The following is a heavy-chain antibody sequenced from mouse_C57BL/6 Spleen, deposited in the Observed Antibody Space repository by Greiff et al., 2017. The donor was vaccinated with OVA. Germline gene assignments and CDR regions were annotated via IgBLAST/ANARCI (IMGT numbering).Heavy chain of an antibody. Sequence: EVQLVESGGGLVQPGGSLSLSCAASGFTFTDYYMSWVRQPPGKALGWLGFIRNKANGYTTEYSAYVKGGFTISRANSKSPLYPHVNALRGEDSAIYFCARYSTTGEDHGGKGTTLTVSS. CDR2: IRNKANGYTT. CDR3: ARYSTTGEDH. CDR1: GFTFTDYY. J-gene: IGHJ2*01. V-gene: IGHV7-3*01.